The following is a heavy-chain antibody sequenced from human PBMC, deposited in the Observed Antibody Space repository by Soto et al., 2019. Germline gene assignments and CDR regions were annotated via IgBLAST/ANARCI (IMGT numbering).Heavy chain of an antibody. D-gene: IGHD3-22*01. CDR1: GYTFTAYY. CDR2: INPNSGDT. V-gene: IGHV1-2*04. J-gene: IGHJ3*02. Sequence: QVQLVQSGAEVRKPGASVKVSCKASGYTFTAYYINWVRQAPGQGLEWVGWINPNSGDTKFAQRFRDWVTLTRDTSISTAYMELNRLKSDDTAVYYCATEYYFDGSGPVGGISFDIWGQGTLVTVSS. CDR3: ATEYYFDGSGPVGGISFDI.